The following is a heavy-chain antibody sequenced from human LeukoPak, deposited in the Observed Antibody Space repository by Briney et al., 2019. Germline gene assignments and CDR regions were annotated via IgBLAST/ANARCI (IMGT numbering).Heavy chain of an antibody. V-gene: IGHV4-59*01. CDR3: AKFATVTVPNWLDF. D-gene: IGHD4-17*01. CDR2: IYYSGST. J-gene: IGHJ5*01. Sequence: SETLSLTCTVSGGSISSYYWSWIRQPPGKGLEWIGYIYYSGSTNYNPSLKSRVTISVDTSKNQFSLKLSSVTAADTAVYCCAKFATVTVPNWLDFWGQGILVTVSS. CDR1: GGSISSYY.